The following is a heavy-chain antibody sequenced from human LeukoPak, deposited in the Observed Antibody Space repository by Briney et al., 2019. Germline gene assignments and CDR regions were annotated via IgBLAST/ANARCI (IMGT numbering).Heavy chain of an antibody. CDR3: AKDILPHYYGSGSEPFDY. Sequence: GGSLRLSCAASGFTFSSYSMNWVRQAPGKGLEWVSFISSSSSYIYYADSVKGRFTISRDNSKNTLYLQMNSLRAEDTAVYYCAKDILPHYYGSGSEPFDYWGQGTLVTVSS. CDR2: ISSSSSYI. V-gene: IGHV3-21*01. J-gene: IGHJ4*02. CDR1: GFTFSSYS. D-gene: IGHD3-10*01.